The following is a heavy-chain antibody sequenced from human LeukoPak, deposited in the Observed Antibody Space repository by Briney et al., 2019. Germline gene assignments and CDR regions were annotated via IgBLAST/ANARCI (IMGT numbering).Heavy chain of an antibody. V-gene: IGHV4-34*01. Sequence: PSETLSRTCAVFGGSLSGYYWSWIRQPPGKGLEWIGEINHLGHTNYNPSLKSRATISVDTSRNQFSLRLTSVTAADTAVYFCARGDYRDYTFYMWGQGTMVTVSS. D-gene: IGHD4-17*01. CDR3: ARGDYRDYTFYM. CDR2: INHLGHT. J-gene: IGHJ3*02. CDR1: GGSLSGYY.